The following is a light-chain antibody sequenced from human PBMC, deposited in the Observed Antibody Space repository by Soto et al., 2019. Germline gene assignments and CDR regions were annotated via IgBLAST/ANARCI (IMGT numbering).Light chain of an antibody. CDR3: CSYASSSSYV. J-gene: IGLJ1*01. CDR1: TSGVGGCNL. V-gene: IGLV2-23*01. CDR2: EGT. Sequence: QSALTQPASVSGSPGRSLTISCSGTTSGVGGCNLVSWYQQHTAKAPKLLIYEGTQRPSGVSSRFSGSKSGNTASLTISGLQAEDEADYYCCSYASSSSYVFGTGTKGTVL.